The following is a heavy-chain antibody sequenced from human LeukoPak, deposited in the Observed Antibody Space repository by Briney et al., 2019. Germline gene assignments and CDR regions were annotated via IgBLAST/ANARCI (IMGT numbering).Heavy chain of an antibody. CDR3: ARDLAAGGTYPHY. CDR1: VFTVSSNY. D-gene: IGHD6-13*01. CDR2: IYGGGNT. J-gene: IGHJ4*02. Sequence: GGSLRLSCAASVFTVSSNYMSWGRQAPGKGPEWVSVIYGGGNTYYADSVKGRFTISRDNSKNTLYLQMNSLRAEDTAVYYCARDLAAGGTYPHYWGQGTLVTVSS. V-gene: IGHV3-53*01.